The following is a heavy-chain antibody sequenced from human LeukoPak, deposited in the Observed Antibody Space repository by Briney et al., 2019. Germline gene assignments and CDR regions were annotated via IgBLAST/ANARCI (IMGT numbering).Heavy chain of an antibody. CDR3: ARDVVGATPEGYNYYYGMDV. V-gene: IGHV3-21*01. CDR1: GLTFSSYS. CDR2: ISSSSSYI. J-gene: IGHJ6*02. D-gene: IGHD1-26*01. Sequence: GGSLRLSCVVSGLTFSSYSMSWVRQAPGKGLEWVSSISSSSSYIYYADSVKGRFTISRDNAKNSLYLQMNSLRAEDTAVYYCARDVVGATPEGYNYYYGMDVWGQGTTVTVSS.